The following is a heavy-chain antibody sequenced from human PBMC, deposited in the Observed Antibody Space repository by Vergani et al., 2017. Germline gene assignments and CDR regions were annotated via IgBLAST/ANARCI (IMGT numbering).Heavy chain of an antibody. J-gene: IGHJ3*02. D-gene: IGHD4-17*01. CDR1: GFTFDDYT. CDR3: ARGGYGDNDAFDI. Sequence: VQLVESGGGLVKPGGSLRLSCAASGFTFDDYTMHWVRQAPGKGLEWVSLISWDGGSTYYADSVKGRFTISRDNSKNSLYLQMNSLRTEDTALYYCARGGYGDNDAFDIWGQGTMVTVSS. CDR2: ISWDGGST. V-gene: IGHV3-43*01.